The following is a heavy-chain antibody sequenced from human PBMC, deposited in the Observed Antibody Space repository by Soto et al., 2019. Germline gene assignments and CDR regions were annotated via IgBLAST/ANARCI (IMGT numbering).Heavy chain of an antibody. CDR2: IYYDGSNK. D-gene: IGHD2-21*01. V-gene: IGHV3-33*01. CDR3: ARDVGCGATTPPGWFDP. J-gene: IGHJ5*02. Sequence: QVQLVESGGGVVQPGRSLRLSCAASGFTFSGYGMHWVRQAPGKGLEWVAVIYYDGSNKYYTDSVKGRFTISRDNSKNTLYLQLNSLRAEDTAVYYCARDVGCGATTPPGWFDPWGQGTLVTVSS. CDR1: GFTFSGYG.